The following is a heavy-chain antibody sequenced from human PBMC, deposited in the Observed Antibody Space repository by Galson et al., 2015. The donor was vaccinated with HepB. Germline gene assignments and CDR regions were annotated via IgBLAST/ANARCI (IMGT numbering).Heavy chain of an antibody. CDR2: ITGSGGRA. J-gene: IGHJ4*02. V-gene: IGHV3-23*01. D-gene: IGHD1-26*01. CDR1: GFSFDTYA. Sequence: LSRAASGFSFDTYAMSRLRQAPGAGLEWVSIITGSGGRAFHAGSVTTRFSISRDNSNNTPHLQMSGLTAEDRAIEDGAEDSCSECYSGKGTANHSWGQGTLVTVSS. CDR3: AEDSCSECYSGKGTANHS.